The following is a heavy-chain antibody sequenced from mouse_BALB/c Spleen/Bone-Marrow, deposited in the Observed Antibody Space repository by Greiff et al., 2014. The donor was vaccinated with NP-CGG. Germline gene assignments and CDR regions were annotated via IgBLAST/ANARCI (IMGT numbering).Heavy chain of an antibody. CDR1: GYTFTSYV. D-gene: IGHD2-10*02. CDR2: INPYNDGT. J-gene: IGHJ4*01. Sequence: VQLKESGPELVKPGASVKMSCKASGYTFTSYVMHWVKQKPGQGLEWIGYINPYNDGTKYNEKFKGKATLTSDKSSSTAYMEPSSLTSEDSAVYYCARKVWYYAVDYWGQGTSVTVSS. V-gene: IGHV1-14*01. CDR3: ARKVWYYAVDY.